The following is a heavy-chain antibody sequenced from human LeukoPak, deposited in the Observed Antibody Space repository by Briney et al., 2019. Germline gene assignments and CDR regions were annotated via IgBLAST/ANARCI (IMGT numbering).Heavy chain of an antibody. CDR1: GFTFSSYS. D-gene: IGHD1-1*01. CDR2: ISGSGGST. CDR3: AGRELEPLYLGDY. V-gene: IGHV3-23*01. Sequence: GGSLRLSCAASGFTFSSYSMNWVRQAPGKGLEWISAISGSGGSTYYADSVKGRFTISRDNSKNTLYLQMNSLRAEDTAVYYCAGRELEPLYLGDYWGQGTLVTVSS. J-gene: IGHJ4*02.